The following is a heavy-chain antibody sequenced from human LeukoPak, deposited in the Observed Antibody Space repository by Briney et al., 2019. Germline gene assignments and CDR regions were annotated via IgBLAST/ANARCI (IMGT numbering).Heavy chain of an antibody. V-gene: IGHV1-18*01. J-gene: IGHJ5*02. D-gene: IGHD4-11*01. CDR2: ISDYNGNT. CDR3: ARDLYRDSLPVSWFDP. Sequence: ASVKVSCNASGYTFTSYGISWVRQAPGQGLEWMGWISDYNGNTNYAQKLQGRVTMTTDTSTSTAYMELRSLRSDDTAVYYCARDLYRDSLPVSWFDPWGQGTLVTVSS. CDR1: GYTFTSYG.